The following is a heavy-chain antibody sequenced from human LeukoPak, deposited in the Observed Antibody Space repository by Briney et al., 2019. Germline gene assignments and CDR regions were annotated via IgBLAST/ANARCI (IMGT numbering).Heavy chain of an antibody. J-gene: IGHJ5*02. Sequence: PSETPSLTCAVYGGSFSGYYWSWIRQPPGKGLEWIGEINHSGSTNYNPSLKSRVTISVDTSKNQFSLKLSSVTAADTAAYYCAREGSYGSGSYYNLWFDPWGQGTLVTVSS. CDR2: INHSGST. V-gene: IGHV4-34*01. CDR1: GGSFSGYY. CDR3: AREGSYGSGSYYNLWFDP. D-gene: IGHD3-10*01.